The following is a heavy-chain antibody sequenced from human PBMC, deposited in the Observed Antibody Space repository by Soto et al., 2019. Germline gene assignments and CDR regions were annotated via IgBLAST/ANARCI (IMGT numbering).Heavy chain of an antibody. V-gene: IGHV4-4*07. CDR3: ARDTITGTTSYYYYYGMDV. CDR2: TYTSGST. J-gene: IGHJ6*02. Sequence: KPSETLSLTCTVSGGSISSYYWSWIRQPAGKGLEWIGRTYTSGSTNYNPSLKSRVTMSVDTSKNQFSLKLSSVTAADTAVYYCARDTITGTTSYYYYYGMDVWGQGTTVTVSS. CDR1: GGSISSYY. D-gene: IGHD1-7*01.